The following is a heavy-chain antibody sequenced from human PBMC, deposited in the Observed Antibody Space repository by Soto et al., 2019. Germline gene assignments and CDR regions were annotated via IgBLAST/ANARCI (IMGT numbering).Heavy chain of an antibody. CDR1: GGSISSGGYY. Sequence: QVQLQESGPGLVKPSQTLSLTCTVSGGSISSGGYYWSWIRQHPGKGLEWIGYIYYSGSTYYNPSLRSRVTISVDTSKNQFSLRLSSVTAANTAVYYCVRIGQGYYYDSSGLSGGGGMDVWGQGTTVTVYS. D-gene: IGHD3-22*01. CDR3: VRIGQGYYYDSSGLSGGGGMDV. V-gene: IGHV4-31*03. J-gene: IGHJ6*02. CDR2: IYYSGST.